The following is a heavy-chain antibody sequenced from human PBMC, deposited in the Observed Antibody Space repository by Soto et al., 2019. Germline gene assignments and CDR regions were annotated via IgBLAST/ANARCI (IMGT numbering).Heavy chain of an antibody. D-gene: IGHD3-16*01. Sequence: QVQLVESGGGVVQPGRSLRLSCATSGFTFSSYAMNWVRQAPGKGLEWVAVISYDGSNKYYADSVKGRFTISRDNSKNTLYLQMNSLRGEDTAVYYCARDRGSRNAEYFQQWGQGTLVPVSS. CDR1: GFTFSSYA. CDR2: ISYDGSNK. V-gene: IGHV3-30-3*01. J-gene: IGHJ1*01. CDR3: ARDRGSRNAEYFQQ.